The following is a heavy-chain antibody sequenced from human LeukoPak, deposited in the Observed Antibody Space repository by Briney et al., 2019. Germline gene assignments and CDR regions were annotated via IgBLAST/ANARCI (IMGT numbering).Heavy chain of an antibody. D-gene: IGHD2-2*01. Sequence: GASVKVSCKASGGTFSSYAISWVRQAPGQGLEWMGGIIPIFGTANYAQKFQGRVTITADKSTSTAYMELSSLRSEDTAVYYCARDRDKWGYCSSTSCHLLGYWGQGTLVTVSS. V-gene: IGHV1-69*06. CDR1: GGTFSSYA. CDR3: ARDRDKWGYCSSTSCHLLGY. J-gene: IGHJ4*02. CDR2: IIPIFGTA.